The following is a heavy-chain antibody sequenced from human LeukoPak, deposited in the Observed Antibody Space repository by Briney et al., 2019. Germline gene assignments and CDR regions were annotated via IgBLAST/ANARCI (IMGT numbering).Heavy chain of an antibody. V-gene: IGHV4-34*01. CDR1: GGSFSGYY. Sequence: SETLSLTCAVYGGSFSGYYWSWIRQPPGKGLEWIGEINHSGSTNYNPSLKSRVTISVDTSKNQFSLKLSSVTAADTAVYYCARALSKSSGWRRRWFDPWGQGTLVTVSS. CDR2: INHSGST. J-gene: IGHJ5*02. CDR3: ARALSKSSGWRRRWFDP. D-gene: IGHD6-19*01.